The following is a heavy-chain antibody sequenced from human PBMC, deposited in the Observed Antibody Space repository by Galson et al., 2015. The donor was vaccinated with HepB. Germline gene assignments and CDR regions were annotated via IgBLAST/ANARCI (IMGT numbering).Heavy chain of an antibody. D-gene: IGHD6-13*01. Sequence: SVKVSCKASGYTFTSYAMHWVRQAPGQRLEWMGWINAGNGNTKYSQKFQGRVTITRDTSASTAYMELSSLRSEDTAVYYCARLPGAAAAGPQVDYWGQGTLVTVSS. J-gene: IGHJ4*02. CDR2: INAGNGNT. CDR3: ARLPGAAAAGPQVDY. V-gene: IGHV1-3*01. CDR1: GYTFTSYA.